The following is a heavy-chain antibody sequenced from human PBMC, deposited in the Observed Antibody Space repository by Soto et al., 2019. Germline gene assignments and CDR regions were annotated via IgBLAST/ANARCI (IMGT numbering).Heavy chain of an antibody. J-gene: IGHJ6*01. CDR3: AIAWKEMAQILSYYYYGMDV. V-gene: IGHV4-31*03. D-gene: IGHD1-1*01. Sequence: SETLSLTCTVSGGSISSGGYYWSWIRQHPGKCLEWIGYIYYSGSTYYNPSLKSRVTISVDTSKNQFSLKLSSVTAADTAVYYCAIAWKEMAQILSYYYYGMDVWGQGTTVTVSS. CDR1: GGSISSGGYY. CDR2: IYYSGST.